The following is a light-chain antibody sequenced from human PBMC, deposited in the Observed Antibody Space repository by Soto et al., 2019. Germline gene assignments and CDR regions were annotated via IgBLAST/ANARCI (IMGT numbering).Light chain of an antibody. V-gene: IGKV3-15*01. CDR1: QSVSGD. J-gene: IGKJ5*01. CDR2: GAY. Sequence: EIVMTQSPATLSVSPGERATLSCRASQSVSGDLAWYQQKPGRAPRLLIYGAYTRATGIPDRFSGSGSGTEFTLTIRSLQSEDFAVYYCQQYNNWPPITFGQGTRLEIK. CDR3: QQYNNWPPIT.